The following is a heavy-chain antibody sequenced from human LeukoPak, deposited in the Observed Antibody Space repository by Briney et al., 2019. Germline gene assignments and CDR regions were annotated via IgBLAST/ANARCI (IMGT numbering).Heavy chain of an antibody. CDR2: ISSSGSYI. CDR3: ASQLGVLRYFDWLG. V-gene: IGHV3-21*01. Sequence: GGSLRLSCAASGFTFGSYSMNWVRQAPGKGLEWVSSISSSGSYIYYADSVKGRFTISRDNAKNSLYLQMNSLRAEDTAVYYCASQLGVLRYFDWLGWGQGTLVTVSS. J-gene: IGHJ4*02. CDR1: GFTFGSYS. D-gene: IGHD3-9*01.